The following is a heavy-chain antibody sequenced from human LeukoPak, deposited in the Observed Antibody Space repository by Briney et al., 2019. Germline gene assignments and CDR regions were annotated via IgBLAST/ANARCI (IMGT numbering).Heavy chain of an antibody. CDR2: IYYSGNT. CDR1: GGPISSGGYY. Sequence: SETLSLPCTVSGGPISSGGYYWSWIRQHPGKGLGWIGNIYYSGNTYYNTSLKSRVTISLDTSKNQFSLKLSSVTAADTAVYYCARAPLVGGLIIHFAYCGQGTLATVPS. J-gene: IGHJ4*02. CDR3: ARAPLVGGLIIHFAY. D-gene: IGHD3-16*02. V-gene: IGHV4-31*03.